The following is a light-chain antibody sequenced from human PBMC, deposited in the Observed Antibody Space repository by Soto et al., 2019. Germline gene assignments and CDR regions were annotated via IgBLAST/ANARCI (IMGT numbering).Light chain of an antibody. CDR2: AAS. J-gene: IGKJ4*01. V-gene: IGKV1-39*01. CDR3: QQSYSTLFT. CDR1: QSISYY. Sequence: DIQMTQSPSSLSASVGDRVTITCRASQSISYYLNWYQQKPGKTPKLLIYAASSLQSGVPSRFSGSGSGTDFTLTISSLQPEDFETYYCQQSYSTLFTFGGGTKVEIK.